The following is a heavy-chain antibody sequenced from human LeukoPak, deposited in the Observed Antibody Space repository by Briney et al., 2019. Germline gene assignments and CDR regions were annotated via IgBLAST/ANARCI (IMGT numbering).Heavy chain of an antibody. D-gene: IGHD2-2*01. CDR2: IDPSDSYT. CDR1: GYSFTSYW. V-gene: IGHV5-10-1*01. CDR3: ARQTRDCSSTSCHSPPDY. J-gene: IGHJ4*02. Sequence: ESLKISCKGSGYSFTSYWISWVRQMPGKGLEWMGRIDPSDSYTNYSPSFQGHVTISADKSISTAYLQWSSLKASDTAMYYCARQTRDCSSTSCHSPPDYWGQGTLVTVSS.